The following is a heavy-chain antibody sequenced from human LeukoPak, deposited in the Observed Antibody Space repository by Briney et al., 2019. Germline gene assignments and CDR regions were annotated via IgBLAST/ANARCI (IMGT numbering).Heavy chain of an antibody. D-gene: IGHD2-15*01. J-gene: IGHJ4*02. CDR1: GFTFSDYY. CDR2: ISSSGSTI. CDR3: ARAEGLVVVAATIDY. Sequence: PGGSLRLSCAASGFTFSDYYMSWIRQAPGKELEGVSYISSSGSTIYYAASVKGRFTISRDNAKNSLYLQMNSLRAEDTAVYYCARAEGLVVVAATIDYWGQGTLVTVSS. V-gene: IGHV3-11*04.